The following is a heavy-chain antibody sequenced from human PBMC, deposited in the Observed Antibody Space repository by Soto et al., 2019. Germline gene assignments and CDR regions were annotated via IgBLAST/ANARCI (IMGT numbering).Heavy chain of an antibody. CDR2: ISRSGRGSA. V-gene: IGHV3-23*01. J-gene: IGHJ4*02. CDR1: GFTFNSYV. CDR3: ARGRYLDSSDYWVANLPFDH. Sequence: GESLKISCAASGFTFNSYVMTWVRQAPGEGLEWVSSISRSGRGSAYYADSVKGRFTISRDNSENTRFLQMNNLRDEDTALYYCARGRYLDSSDYWVANLPFDHWGLGTLVTVSS. D-gene: IGHD3-22*01.